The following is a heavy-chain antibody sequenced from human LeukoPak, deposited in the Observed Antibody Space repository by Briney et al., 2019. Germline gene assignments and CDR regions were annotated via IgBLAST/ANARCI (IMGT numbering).Heavy chain of an antibody. J-gene: IGHJ1*01. D-gene: IGHD1-1*01. CDR3: ARDLTGTWGTSEYFQH. V-gene: IGHV3-30-3*01. CDR1: GFTFSSYA. CDR2: ISYDGSNK. Sequence: GRSLRLSCAASGFTFSSYAMHWVRQAPGKGLEWVAVISYDGSNKYYADSVKGRFTISRDNSKNTLYLQMNSLRAEDTAVYYCARDLTGTWGTSEYFQHWGQGTLVTVSS.